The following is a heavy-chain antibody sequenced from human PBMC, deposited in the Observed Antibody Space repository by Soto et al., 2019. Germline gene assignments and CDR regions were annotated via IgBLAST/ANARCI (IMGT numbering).Heavy chain of an antibody. CDR2: ISASGGST. CDR3: ARDRGTTGMVDYYYGMDV. V-gene: IGHV3-23*04. J-gene: IGHJ6*02. Sequence: EVELVESGGGLVKPGGSLRLSCVASEFSFNTFSRYAMNWVRQAPGKGLEWVSGISASGGSTYYADFVKGRITISRDNPKSTLYLQMNSLRVDDTGEYYCARDRGTTGMVDYYYGMDVWGRGTTVTVSS. D-gene: IGHD1-1*01. CDR1: EFSFNTFSRYA.